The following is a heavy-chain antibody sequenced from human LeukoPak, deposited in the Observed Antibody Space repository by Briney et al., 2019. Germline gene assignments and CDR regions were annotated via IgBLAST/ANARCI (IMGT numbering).Heavy chain of an antibody. CDR3: ARESGVTGTTCDF. D-gene: IGHD1-7*01. J-gene: IGHJ4*02. Sequence: ASVKVSCKASGYTFTDYYIHWVRQAPGQGPEWMGRINPNSGGTNYAQKSQGRVTMTRDTSISTAYMELTRLRSDDTAVYYCARESGVTGTTCDFWGQGTRVTVSS. V-gene: IGHV1-2*06. CDR2: INPNSGGT. CDR1: GYTFTDYY.